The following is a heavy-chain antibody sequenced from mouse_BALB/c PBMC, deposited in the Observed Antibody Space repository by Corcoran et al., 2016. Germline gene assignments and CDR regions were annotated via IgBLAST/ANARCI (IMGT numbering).Heavy chain of an antibody. CDR2: ISYDGSN. CDR1: GYSITSGYY. J-gene: IGHJ2*01. CDR3: ARERYSYYFDY. Sequence: DVQLQESGPGLVEPSQSLSLTCSVTGYSITSGYYWNWIRQFPGNKLEWMGYISYDGSNNYNPSLKNRISITRDTSKNQFFLKLNSVTTEDTATYYCARERYSYYFDYWGQGTTLTVSS. D-gene: IGHD2-14*01. V-gene: IGHV3-6*02.